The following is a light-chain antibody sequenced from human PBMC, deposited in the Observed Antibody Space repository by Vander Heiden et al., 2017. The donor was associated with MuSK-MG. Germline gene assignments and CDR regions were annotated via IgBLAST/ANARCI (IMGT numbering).Light chain of an antibody. CDR2: DVS. Sequence: QSALTQPASVSGSPGQSITISCTGTSSDVGGYNYVSWYQQHPGKAPKLMRYDVSNRPSGVSNRFSGSKSGNTASLTISGLQAEDEAHYYCSSYTSSSTVVFGGGTKLTVL. J-gene: IGLJ2*01. CDR3: SSYTSSSTVV. V-gene: IGLV2-14*03. CDR1: SSDVGGYNY.